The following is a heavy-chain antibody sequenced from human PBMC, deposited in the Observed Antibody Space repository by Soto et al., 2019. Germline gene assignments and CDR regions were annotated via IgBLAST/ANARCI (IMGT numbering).Heavy chain of an antibody. CDR3: ARGGGWFFDH. V-gene: IGHV4-4*02. D-gene: IGHD6-19*01. CDR1: NGSISSDNW. J-gene: IGHJ4*02. Sequence: QVQLQESGPGLVKPSGALSLTCAVSNGSISSDNWWSWVRQPPGKGLEWIGEIFHSGTANYNPSLKSRITISVDKSKNQFSLEMNSVTAADTAVYYCARGGGWFFDHWGQGTLVTVSS. CDR2: IFHSGTA.